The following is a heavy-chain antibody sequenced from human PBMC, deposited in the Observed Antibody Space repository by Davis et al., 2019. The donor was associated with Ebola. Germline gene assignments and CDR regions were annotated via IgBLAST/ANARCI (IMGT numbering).Heavy chain of an antibody. V-gene: IGHV3-13*01. J-gene: IGHJ6*02. D-gene: IGHD3-10*01. CDR3: ARGVAGRVRGVPWAMDV. CDR2: IGTAGDT. Sequence: GESLKISCAASGFSFSTYDMHWVRQATGKGLEWVSAIGTAGDTYYPGSVKGRFTISRENAKKSLYLQMNSLGAGDTAVYYCARGVAGRVRGVPWAMDVWGQGTTVTVS. CDR1: GFSFSTYD.